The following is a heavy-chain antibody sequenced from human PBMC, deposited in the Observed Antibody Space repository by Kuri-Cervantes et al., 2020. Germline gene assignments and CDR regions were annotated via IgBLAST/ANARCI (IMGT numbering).Heavy chain of an antibody. CDR1: GGSISSYY. J-gene: IGHJ3*02. CDR3: ARVLKSALGAFDI. V-gene: IGHV4-4*07. CDR2: IYTSGST. Sequence: GSLRLSCTVSGGSISSYYWSWIRQPAGKGLEWIGRIYTSGSTNYNPSLKSRVTMSVDTSKNQFSLKLSSVTAADTAVYCCARVLKSALGAFDIWGQGTMVTVSS.